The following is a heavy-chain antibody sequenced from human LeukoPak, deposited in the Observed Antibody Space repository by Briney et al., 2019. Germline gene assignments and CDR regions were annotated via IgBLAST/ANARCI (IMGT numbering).Heavy chain of an antibody. CDR2: INQTGKTNYNPSLT. J-gene: IGHJ4*02. CDR1: GGSLSGFY. D-gene: IGHD6-19*01. Sequence: SETLSLTCAVDGGSLSGFYWTWIRQTPAKGLEWIGEINQTGKTNYNPSLTDYNPSLKSRVTISVDSSRNQLSLKVNSVTAADTAVYYCARQQSQWPGRYFDYWGQGTLVTVSS. CDR3: ARQQSQWPGRYFDY. V-gene: IGHV4-34*01.